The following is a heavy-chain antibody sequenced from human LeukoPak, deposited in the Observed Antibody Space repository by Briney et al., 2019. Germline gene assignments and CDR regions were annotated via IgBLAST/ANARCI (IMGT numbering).Heavy chain of an antibody. CDR2: INARGSIA. D-gene: IGHD5-24*01. J-gene: IGHJ4*02. CDR1: GFTFSSFT. CDR3: ARDIGWLDY. Sequence: GGSLRLSCAASGFTFSSFTLSWIRQAPGKGLEWVSVINARGSIAYYVDSVKGRFTMSRDNAKNSLYLQMNSLRAEDTAVYYCARDIGWLDYWGQGTLVTVSS. V-gene: IGHV3-23*01.